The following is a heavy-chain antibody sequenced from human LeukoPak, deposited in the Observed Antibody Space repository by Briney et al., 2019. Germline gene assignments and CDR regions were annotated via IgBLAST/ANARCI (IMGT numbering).Heavy chain of an antibody. J-gene: IGHJ4*02. Sequence: AGGSLRLSCAASGFTFSSYAMSWVRQAPGKGLEWVSAISGSGGSTYYADSVKGRFTISRDNSKNTLYPQMNSLRAEDTAVYYCAKIVVVTGFVDYWGQGTLVTVSS. V-gene: IGHV3-23*01. CDR1: GFTFSSYA. D-gene: IGHD2-21*02. CDR3: AKIVVVTGFVDY. CDR2: ISGSGGST.